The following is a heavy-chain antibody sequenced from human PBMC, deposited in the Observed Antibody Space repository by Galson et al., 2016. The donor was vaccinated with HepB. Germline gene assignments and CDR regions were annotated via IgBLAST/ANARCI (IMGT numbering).Heavy chain of an antibody. V-gene: IGHV3-30*18. J-gene: IGHJ4*02. CDR2: ISYDGSQN. CDR3: AKDGLTGGTRHLDFDY. D-gene: IGHD1-1*01. Sequence: SLRLSCAGPEFTFSNYAMHWVRQAPGKGLEWVAVISYDGSQNYFADSVKGRFTFSRDNSTNTLYLQMNSLRGEDTAVYHLAKDGLTGGTRHLDFDYWGQGTLVTVSS. CDR1: EFTFSNYA.